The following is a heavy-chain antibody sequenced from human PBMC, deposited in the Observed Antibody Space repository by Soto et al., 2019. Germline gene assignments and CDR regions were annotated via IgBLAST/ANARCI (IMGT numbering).Heavy chain of an antibody. Sequence: SETLCLTCAIYNSSLGPFHWPWFRQPPGKGLEWIGELIHGGSTNYNPSLKSRVTFSLDTSKSQFSLHVMSVTAADTAVYYCARSPLSYDYVRQTWREVGDSFDVWGRGTSVT. V-gene: IGHV4-34*12. CDR1: NSSLGPFH. CDR2: LIHGGST. CDR3: ARSPLSYDYVRQTWREVGDSFDV. D-gene: IGHD3-10*02. J-gene: IGHJ3*01.